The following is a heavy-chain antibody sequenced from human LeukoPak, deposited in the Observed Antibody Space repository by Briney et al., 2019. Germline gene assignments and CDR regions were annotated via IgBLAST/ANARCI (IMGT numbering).Heavy chain of an antibody. CDR1: GASINSYY. Sequence: SETLSLTCTVSGASINSYYWSWLRHPPGKGLEWIGYILYSGSPNYNPSLKSRVTMPIDTSKTQFSLRLSSVTAADTAVYYCAMSYGSGNYYRYFDYWGQGTLVTVSS. D-gene: IGHD3-10*01. CDR3: AMSYGSGNYYRYFDY. CDR2: ILYSGSP. J-gene: IGHJ4*02. V-gene: IGHV4-59*01.